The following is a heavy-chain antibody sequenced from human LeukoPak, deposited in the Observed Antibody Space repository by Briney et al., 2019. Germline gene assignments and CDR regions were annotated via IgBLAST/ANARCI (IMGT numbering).Heavy chain of an antibody. J-gene: IGHJ4*02. V-gene: IGHV1-18*01. Sequence: ASVKVSCKASGYTFTNNGITWVRQAPGQGLEWMGWISASTGITKYAHKVQDRVTMTTDTSTSTAYMDLRSLTPDDTAMYYCARGTVTTNFDYWGQGTLVTVSS. CDR2: ISASTGIT. CDR3: ARGTVTTNFDY. CDR1: GYTFTNNG. D-gene: IGHD4-17*01.